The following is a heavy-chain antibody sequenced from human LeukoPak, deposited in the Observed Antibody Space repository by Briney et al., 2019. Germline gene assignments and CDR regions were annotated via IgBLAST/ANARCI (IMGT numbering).Heavy chain of an antibody. V-gene: IGHV3-33*01. J-gene: IGHJ4*02. Sequence: GGSLRLSCAASGFTFSSYGMHWVRQAPGKGLEWVAVIWYDGSNKYYADSVKGRFTISRDNSKNTLYLQMSSLRAEDTAVYYCARDPTMVRVERGYYFDYWGQGTLVTVSS. CDR1: GFTFSSYG. CDR3: ARDPTMVRVERGYYFDY. CDR2: IWYDGSNK. D-gene: IGHD3-10*01.